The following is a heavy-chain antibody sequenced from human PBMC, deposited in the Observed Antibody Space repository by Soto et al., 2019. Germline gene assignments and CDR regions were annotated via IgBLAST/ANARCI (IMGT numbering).Heavy chain of an antibody. D-gene: IGHD4-17*01. CDR3: ARDIYGDYVGPRYHDAFDI. CDR1: GFTFSSYW. Sequence: GGSLRLSCAASGFTFSSYWMSWVRQAPGEGLEWVANIKQDGSEKYYVDSVKGRFTISRDNAKNSLYLQMNSLSSEDTAVYYFARDIYGDYVGPRYHDAFDIWGQGTMVTVSS. V-gene: IGHV3-7*01. J-gene: IGHJ3*02. CDR2: IKQDGSEK.